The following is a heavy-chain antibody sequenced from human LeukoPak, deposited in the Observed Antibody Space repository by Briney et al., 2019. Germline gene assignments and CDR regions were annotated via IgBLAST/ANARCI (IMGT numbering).Heavy chain of an antibody. D-gene: IGHD5-18*01. CDR2: IIPIFGTA. J-gene: IGHJ3*02. V-gene: IGHV1-69*01. CDR3: ARGGCSYGYDAFDI. CDR1: GGTFSSYA. Sequence: ASVKVSCKASGGTFSSYAISWVRQAPGQGLEWMGGIIPIFGTANYAQKFQGRVTITADESTSTAYMELSSLRSEDTAVYYCARGGCSYGYDAFDIWGQGTMVTVSS.